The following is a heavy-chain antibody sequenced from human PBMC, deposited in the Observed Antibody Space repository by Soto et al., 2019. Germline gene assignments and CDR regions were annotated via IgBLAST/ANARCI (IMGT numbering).Heavy chain of an antibody. Sequence: PSETLSLTCTVSGGSISSGDYYWSWIRQPPGKGLGWIGEINHSGSTNYNPSLKSRVTISVDTSKNQFSLKLSSVTAADTAVYYCARRPMKYSPDYWGQGTLVTVSS. V-gene: IGHV4-39*07. CDR3: ARRPMKYSPDY. D-gene: IGHD6-6*01. CDR1: GGSISSGDYY. J-gene: IGHJ4*02. CDR2: INHSGST.